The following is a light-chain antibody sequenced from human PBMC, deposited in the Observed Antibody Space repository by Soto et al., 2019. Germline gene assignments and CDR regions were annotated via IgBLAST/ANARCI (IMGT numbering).Light chain of an antibody. J-gene: IGKJ5*01. CDR1: QNVRSN. CDR2: GAY. Sequence: DIVMTQSPANLSVSPGETATLPCKASQNVRSNLAWYQQKPCQAPRLLIYGAYSRATGIPDRFSGSGSGTDFTLTISRLEPEDFAVYYCQQYGSSPPITCGQGTRLEIK. V-gene: IGKV3-20*01. CDR3: QQYGSSPPIT.